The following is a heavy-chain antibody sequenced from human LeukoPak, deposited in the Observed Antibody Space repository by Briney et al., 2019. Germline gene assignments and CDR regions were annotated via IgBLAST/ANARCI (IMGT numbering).Heavy chain of an antibody. CDR3: ARGRSPYYYGSGSYPD. Sequence: PSETLSLTCTVSGGSISSYYWSWIRQPPGKGLEWIGYIYYSGSTNYNPSLKSRVTISVDTSKNQFSLKLSSVTAADTAVYYCARGRSPYYYGSGSYPDWGQGTLVTVSS. V-gene: IGHV4-59*12. D-gene: IGHD3-10*01. CDR1: GGSISSYY. J-gene: IGHJ4*02. CDR2: IYYSGST.